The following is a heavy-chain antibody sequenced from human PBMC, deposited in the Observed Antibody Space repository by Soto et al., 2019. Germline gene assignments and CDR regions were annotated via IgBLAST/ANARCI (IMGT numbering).Heavy chain of an antibody. D-gene: IGHD6-13*01. V-gene: IGHV5-51*01. CDR3: ARELMASGAAGIYYYYGMDV. J-gene: IGHJ6*02. CDR1: GYMFTDYW. Sequence: VESLKISCKGSGYMFTDYWICCFLEMPVKVLEWMGIIYPGDSDTRYSPSFQGQVTISADKSISTAYLQWSSLKASDTAMYYCARELMASGAAGIYYYYGMDVWGQGTTVTVSS. CDR2: IYPGDSDT.